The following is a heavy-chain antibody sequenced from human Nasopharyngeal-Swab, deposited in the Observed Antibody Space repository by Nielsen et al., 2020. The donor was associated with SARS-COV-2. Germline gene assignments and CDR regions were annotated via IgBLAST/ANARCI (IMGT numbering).Heavy chain of an antibody. V-gene: IGHV3-11*01. CDR2: ISSSGSTI. CDR1: GFTFSDYY. Sequence: GESLKISCAASGFTFSDYYMSWIRQAQGKGLEWVSYISSSGSTIYYADSVKGRFTISRDKAKNSLYMQMNNLRAEDTAVYYCARDLPGYDILTGYYRAYYFDYWGQGTLVTVSS. J-gene: IGHJ4*02. CDR3: ARDLPGYDILTGYYRAYYFDY. D-gene: IGHD3-9*01.